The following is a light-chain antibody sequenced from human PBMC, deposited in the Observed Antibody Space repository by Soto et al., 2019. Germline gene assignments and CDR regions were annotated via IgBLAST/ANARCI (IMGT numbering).Light chain of an antibody. V-gene: IGLV1-44*01. CDR1: SSNIGSTT. CDR2: SNN. CDR3: AAWDDSLNGYV. Sequence: QSVLTQPPSASGTPGQRVTISCSGSSSNIGSTTVNWYQQLPGTAPKLLIYSNNQRPSGVSDRFSGSKSGTSASLAISGLQSEDEAYYYCAAWDDSLNGYVFGTGTKVTVL. J-gene: IGLJ1*01.